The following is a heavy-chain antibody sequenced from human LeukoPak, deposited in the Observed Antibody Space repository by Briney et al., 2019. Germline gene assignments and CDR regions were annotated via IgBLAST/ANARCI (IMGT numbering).Heavy chain of an antibody. CDR1: GGSISSGGYY. V-gene: IGHV4-31*03. D-gene: IGHD6-13*01. Sequence: PSQTLSLTCTVSGGSISSGGYYWSWIRQHPGKGLEWIGYIYYSGSTYYNPSLKSRVTISVDTSKNQFSLKLSSVTAADTAVYYCARERQQLVFRGIGWFDPWGQGTLVTVSS. J-gene: IGHJ5*02. CDR3: ARERQQLVFRGIGWFDP. CDR2: IYYSGST.